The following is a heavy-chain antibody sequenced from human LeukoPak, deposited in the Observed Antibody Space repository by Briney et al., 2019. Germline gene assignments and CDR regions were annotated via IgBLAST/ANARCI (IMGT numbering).Heavy chain of an antibody. J-gene: IGHJ5*02. Sequence: LETLSLTCTVSGGSISSYYWNWIRQPPGKGLEWTGYIYTSGSTNYNPSLKSRVTISVDTPKNQFSLKLSSVTAADTAVYYCARHKWELAYNWFDPWGQGTLVTVSS. V-gene: IGHV4-4*09. CDR3: ARHKWELAYNWFDP. D-gene: IGHD1-26*01. CDR2: IYTSGST. CDR1: GGSISSYY.